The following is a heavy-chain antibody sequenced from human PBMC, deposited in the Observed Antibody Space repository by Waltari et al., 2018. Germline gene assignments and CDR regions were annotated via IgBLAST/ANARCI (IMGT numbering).Heavy chain of an antibody. J-gene: IGHJ4*02. Sequence: QVQLVQSGAEVKKPGSAVKVSCKASGGTFSSYALRSVRPAPGQGLGWMGGIIPILGISNYAQKFQCRVTITADESTSTAYMELSSLRSEDTAVYYCASWGGDLESDAGPLDYWGQGTLVTVSS. CDR1: GGTFSSYA. D-gene: IGHD3-3*01. CDR3: ASWGGDLESDAGPLDY. CDR2: IIPILGIS. V-gene: IGHV1-69*04.